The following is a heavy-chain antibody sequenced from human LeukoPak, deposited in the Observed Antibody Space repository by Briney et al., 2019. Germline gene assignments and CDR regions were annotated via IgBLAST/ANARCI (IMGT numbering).Heavy chain of an antibody. CDR3: ARALSDFWSGSYYYYYMDV. Sequence: PSETLSLTCTASGGSISSYYWGWIRQPPGKGLEWIGYIYYSGSTNYNPSLKSRVTISVDTSKNQFSLKLSSVTAADTAVYYCARALSDFWSGSYYYYYMDVWGKGTTVTVSS. CDR2: IYYSGST. J-gene: IGHJ6*03. V-gene: IGHV4-59*01. CDR1: GGSISSYY. D-gene: IGHD3-3*01.